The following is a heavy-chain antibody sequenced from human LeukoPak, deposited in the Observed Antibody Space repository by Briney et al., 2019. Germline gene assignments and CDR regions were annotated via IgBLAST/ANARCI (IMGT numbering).Heavy chain of an antibody. Sequence: SETLSLTCTVSGYSISTGYYWDWTRQPPGKGLEWIGTFYHGGSTYYNPSLKSRVTISVDTSKNQFSLNLTSATAADTAVYYCAKSNGYGLIDIWGQGTMVTVSS. D-gene: IGHD3-10*01. CDR1: GYSISTGYY. CDR3: AKSNGYGLIDI. CDR2: FYHGGST. J-gene: IGHJ3*02. V-gene: IGHV4-38-2*02.